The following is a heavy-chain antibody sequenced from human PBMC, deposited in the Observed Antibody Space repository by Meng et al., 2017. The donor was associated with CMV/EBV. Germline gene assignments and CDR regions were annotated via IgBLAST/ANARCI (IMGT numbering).Heavy chain of an antibody. Sequence: LQLAESGPGQAKASDTLALTCTVCGGSISSSSYYWGWIRQPPGKGLEWIGSIYYSGSTYYNPSLKSRVTISVDTSKNQFSLKLSSVTAADTAVYYCARYYYDSSGYFDYWGQGTLVTVSS. CDR2: IYYSGST. CDR3: ARYYYDSSGYFDY. V-gene: IGHV4-39*07. D-gene: IGHD3-22*01. J-gene: IGHJ4*02. CDR1: GGSISSSSYY.